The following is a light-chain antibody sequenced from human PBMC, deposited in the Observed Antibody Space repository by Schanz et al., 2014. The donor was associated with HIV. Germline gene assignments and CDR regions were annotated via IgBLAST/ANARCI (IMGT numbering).Light chain of an antibody. CDR3: CSYAGSSTFV. CDR1: SSDVGAYKS. Sequence: QSALTQPASVSGSPGQSINISCAGTSSDVGAYKSVSWYQQHPGKAPRLILYDVNNRPSGISDRFSGSKSGNTASLTISGLQAEDEADYYCCSYAGSSTFVFGTGTKLTVL. CDR2: DVN. J-gene: IGLJ1*01. V-gene: IGLV2-14*03.